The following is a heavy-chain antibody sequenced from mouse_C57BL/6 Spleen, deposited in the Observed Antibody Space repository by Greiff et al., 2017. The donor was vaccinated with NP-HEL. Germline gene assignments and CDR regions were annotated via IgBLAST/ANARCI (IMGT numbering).Heavy chain of an antibody. D-gene: IGHD2-2*01. CDR1: GFTFSSYG. V-gene: IGHV5-6*01. Sequence: EVKLQESGGDLVKPGGSLKLSCAASGFTFSSYGMSWVRQTPDKRLEWVATISSGGSYTYYPDSVKGRFTISRDNAKNTLYLQMSSLKSEDTAMYYCARHYGYDGYFDVWGTGTTVTVSS. CDR3: ARHYGYDGYFDV. J-gene: IGHJ1*03. CDR2: ISSGGSYT.